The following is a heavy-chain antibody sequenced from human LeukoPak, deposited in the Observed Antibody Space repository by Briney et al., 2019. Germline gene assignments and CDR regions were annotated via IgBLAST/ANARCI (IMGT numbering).Heavy chain of an antibody. D-gene: IGHD6-19*01. CDR2: IYYSGST. V-gene: IGHV4-39*01. CDR1: GGSISSSSYY. CDR3: ARQIRLASGWKGGWFDS. Sequence: SETLSLTCTVSGGSISSSSYYWGWIRQPPGKGLEWIGSIYYSGSTYYNPSLKSRVTISVDTSKNQFSLKLSSVTAADTAVYFCARQIRLASGWKGGWFDSWGLGTLVTVSS. J-gene: IGHJ5*01.